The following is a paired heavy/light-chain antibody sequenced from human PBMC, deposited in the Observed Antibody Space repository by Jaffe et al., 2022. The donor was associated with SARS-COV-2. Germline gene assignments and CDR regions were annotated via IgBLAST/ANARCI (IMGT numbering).Heavy chain of an antibody. D-gene: IGHD1-26*01. J-gene: IGHJ6*03. CDR3: ANHKWALTYYYYYMDV. Sequence: EVQLVESGGGLVQPGGSLRLSCEASGFTFSTYAMSWVRQAPGKGLEWVSAITHRGDNTYYADSVTGRFIISRDNSKNTLYLQMNSLRAEDTAVYYCANHKWALTYYYYYMDVWGKGTTVTVSS. V-gene: IGHV3-23*04. CDR2: ITHRGDNT. CDR1: GFTFSTYA.
Light chain of an antibody. CDR2: GAS. CDR1: QSINSN. CDR3: QQYNNWPIT. J-gene: IGKJ5*01. V-gene: IGKV3-15*01. Sequence: IVMTQSPATLSVYPGERATLSCRASQSINSNLAWYQQKPGQAPRLLIYGASARATGIPARFSGSGSGTEFTLTISSLQSEDFAVYYCQQYNNWPITFGQGTRLEIK.